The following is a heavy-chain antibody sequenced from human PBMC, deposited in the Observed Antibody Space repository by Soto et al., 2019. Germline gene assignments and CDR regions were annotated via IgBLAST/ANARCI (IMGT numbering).Heavy chain of an antibody. V-gene: IGHV3-23*01. Sequence: PGGSLRLSCAASGFTFSSYAMSWVRQAPGKGLEWVSAISGSGGSTYYADSVKGRFTISRDNSKNTLYLQMNSLRAEDTAVYYCAKDRQSGYSSSWDFDYWGQGTLVTVSS. D-gene: IGHD6-13*01. J-gene: IGHJ4*02. CDR2: ISGSGGST. CDR3: AKDRQSGYSSSWDFDY. CDR1: GFTFSSYA.